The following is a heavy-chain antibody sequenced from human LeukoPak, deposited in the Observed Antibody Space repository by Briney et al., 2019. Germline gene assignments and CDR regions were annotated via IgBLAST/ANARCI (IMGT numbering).Heavy chain of an antibody. Sequence: GGSLRLSCTASAFTFSDYYMSWFRQAPGKGLEWVSYIGSSGTIIYYADSVKGRFAISRDNAKNSLYLQMNSLRAEDTAVYYCAGVFSTTMAGIVDYWGQGTLVTVSS. CDR3: AGVFSTTMAGIVDY. D-gene: IGHD6-19*01. J-gene: IGHJ4*02. CDR2: IGSSGTII. V-gene: IGHV3-11*01. CDR1: AFTFSDYY.